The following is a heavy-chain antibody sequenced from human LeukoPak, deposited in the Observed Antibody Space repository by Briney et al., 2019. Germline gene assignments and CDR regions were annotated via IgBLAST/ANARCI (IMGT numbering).Heavy chain of an antibody. CDR1: GFTFSSYE. V-gene: IGHV3-48*03. CDR3: AREGVIRGIPFDY. J-gene: IGHJ4*02. CDR2: ISSSGSTI. Sequence: GGSLRLSCAASGFTFSSYEMNWVRQAPGKGLEWVSYISSSGSTIYYAGSVKGRFTISRDNAKNSLYLQMNSLRAEDTAVYYCAREGVIRGIPFDYWGQGTLVTVSS. D-gene: IGHD3-10*01.